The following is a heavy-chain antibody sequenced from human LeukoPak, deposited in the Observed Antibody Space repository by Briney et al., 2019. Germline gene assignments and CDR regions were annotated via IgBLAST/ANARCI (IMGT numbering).Heavy chain of an antibody. CDR2: ITSDGENT. J-gene: IGHJ4*02. CDR3: VKGRYGTGWDF. Sequence: GGSLRLSCSASGFSFSTHNMHWVRQAPGKGLEFVSGITSDGENTDYLDFVKGRFTITRDNSKNTLYLHMTSLRPEDAAVYFCVKGRYGTGWDFWGPGTLVIVSS. CDR1: GFSFSTHN. D-gene: IGHD3-10*01. V-gene: IGHV3-64D*06.